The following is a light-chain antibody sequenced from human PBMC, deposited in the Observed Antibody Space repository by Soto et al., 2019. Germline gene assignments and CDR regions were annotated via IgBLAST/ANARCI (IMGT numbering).Light chain of an antibody. CDR3: QNYYSYSEA. Sequence: DIKMTQSPSPLSGSVGDRVTITCRASQTISSWLAWYQQKPGQAPKLLNYKASTLKSGVPSRFSGSGSGTEFTLTISSLQPDDCAAFYCQNYYSYSEAFGQGTKVELK. V-gene: IGKV1-5*03. J-gene: IGKJ1*01. CDR2: KAS. CDR1: QTISSW.